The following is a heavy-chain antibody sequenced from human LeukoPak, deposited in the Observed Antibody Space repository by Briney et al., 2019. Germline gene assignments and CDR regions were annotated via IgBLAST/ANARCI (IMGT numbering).Heavy chain of an antibody. CDR3: ARHKRGYYSPFDI. D-gene: IGHD3-10*01. CDR2: IKQDGSET. Sequence: GRSLRLSCAASGFTFSSYVMHWVRQAPGKGLEWVANIKQDGSETYYVDSVKGRFTISRDNAKNSLYLQMNSLRAEDTAVYYCARHKRGYYSPFDIWGQGTMVTVSS. CDR1: GFTFSSYV. J-gene: IGHJ3*02. V-gene: IGHV3-7*01.